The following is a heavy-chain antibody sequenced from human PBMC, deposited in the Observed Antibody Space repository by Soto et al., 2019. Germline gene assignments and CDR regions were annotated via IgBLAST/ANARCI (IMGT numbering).Heavy chain of an antibody. CDR1: GFTFRTYT. J-gene: IGHJ6*02. CDR3: ARDRGYDAHDYYYNAMDV. Sequence: PGRSLRLSCVASGFTFRTYTMNWVRQAPGKGLEWVSGIRGFSPYTFYAESVKGRFTISRDNAKNSLYLQMNSLGVEDTAVYYCARDRGYDAHDYYYNAMDVWGQGTTVTVSS. CDR2: IRGFSPYT. D-gene: IGHD2-15*01. V-gene: IGHV3-21*01.